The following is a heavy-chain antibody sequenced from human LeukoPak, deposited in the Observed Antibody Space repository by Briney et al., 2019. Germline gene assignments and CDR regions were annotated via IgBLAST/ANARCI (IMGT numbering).Heavy chain of an antibody. CDR1: VVTFSSYA. CDR2: ISYGGSNK. Sequence: GGSLRLSCAAPVVTFSSYAMHWVREAPGKGLERVGVISYGGSNKYYADSVKGRFTISRDNSKNQLYLQMNSLRAEDTAVYYCARVMTVAATLGRNYYGMDVWGQGTTVTVSS. J-gene: IGHJ6*02. V-gene: IGHV3-30-3*01. D-gene: IGHD2-15*01. CDR3: ARVMTVAATLGRNYYGMDV.